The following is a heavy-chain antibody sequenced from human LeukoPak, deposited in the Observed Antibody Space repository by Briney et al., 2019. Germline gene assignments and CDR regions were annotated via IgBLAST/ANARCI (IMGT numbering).Heavy chain of an antibody. CDR1: GGTFSSYA. CDR2: IIPIFGTA. J-gene: IGHJ5*02. CDR3: ARGVGILWPTAHWFDP. Sequence: SVKVSCKASGGTFSSYAISWVRQAPGQGLEWMGGIIPIFGTANYAQKFQGRVTITTEESTSTAYMELSGLRSEDTAVYYCARGVGILWPTAHWFDPWGQGTLVTVSS. D-gene: IGHD3-10*01. V-gene: IGHV1-69*05.